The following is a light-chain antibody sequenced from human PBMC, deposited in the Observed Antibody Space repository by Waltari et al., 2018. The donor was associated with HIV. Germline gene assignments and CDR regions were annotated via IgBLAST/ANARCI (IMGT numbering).Light chain of an antibody. Sequence: SELTQDPAVSVALGQTVRVTCQGDSLRSYYTSWYQQKPGQAPVLVIYGKNNRPSGIPDRFSGSSSGNTASLTITGAQAEDEADYYCNSRDSSGNHPFGGGTKLTVL. CDR3: NSRDSSGNHP. V-gene: IGLV3-19*01. J-gene: IGLJ2*01. CDR1: SLRSYY. CDR2: GKN.